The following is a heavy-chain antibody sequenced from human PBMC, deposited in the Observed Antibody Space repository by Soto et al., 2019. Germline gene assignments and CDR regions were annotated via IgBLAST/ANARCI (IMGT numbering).Heavy chain of an antibody. D-gene: IGHD4-17*01. CDR2: LDYEEGER. J-gene: IGHJ4*02. V-gene: IGHV1-24*01. CDR3: AAGVTTFDY. Sequence: ASVKVSCKVSGTSLSGLPMHWVRQAPGKGLEWMGGLDYEEGERSFAHRFQGRLTVTEDTSTDTAYMELSSLMSEDTAVYYCAAGVTTFDYWGQGTLVTVYS. CDR1: GTSLSGLP.